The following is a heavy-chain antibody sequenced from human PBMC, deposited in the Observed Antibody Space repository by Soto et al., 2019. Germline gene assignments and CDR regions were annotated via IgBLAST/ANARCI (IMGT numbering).Heavy chain of an antibody. CDR1: GFTFRNYG. D-gene: IGHD1-20*01. CDR3: AKISGDSVYFAMDA. Sequence: PGGSLRLSCAASGFTFRNYGMNWVRQAPGKGLEWVSYIGIGSSTKYYADSVKGRFTISRDNSKNSLYLQMNSLRAEDTAVYYCAKISGDSVYFAMDAWGQGTTVTVSS. CDR2: IGIGSSTK. J-gene: IGHJ6*02. V-gene: IGHV3-48*01.